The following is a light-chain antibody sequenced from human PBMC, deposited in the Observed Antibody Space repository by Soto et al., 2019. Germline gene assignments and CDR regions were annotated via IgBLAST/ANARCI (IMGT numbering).Light chain of an antibody. CDR1: RTISVW. CDR2: KAS. V-gene: IGKV1-5*03. Sequence: VQITQKHYTLSASVGDRVTFTCRASRTISVWLAWYQQRPGRAPKLLIYKASSLESGVPSRFSGSGSGTEFTLTISSLQPDDFTTYYSQVYTSHPAPFGQGTIVDIK. J-gene: IGKJ1*01. CDR3: QVYTSHPAP.